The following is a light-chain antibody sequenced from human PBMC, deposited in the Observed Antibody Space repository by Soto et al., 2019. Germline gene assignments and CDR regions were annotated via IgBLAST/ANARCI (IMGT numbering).Light chain of an antibody. CDR2: EVS. J-gene: IGLJ2*01. V-gene: IGLV2-14*01. Sequence: QSVLTQPASVSGSPGQSITISCTGTSSDVGAYNYVSWYQQHPGKAPKLMIFEVSDRPSGVSNRFSGSKSGNTASLTSSGLQAEDEADYYCSSYTSSNTLVFGGETKLTVL. CDR3: SSYTSSNTLV. CDR1: SSDVGAYNY.